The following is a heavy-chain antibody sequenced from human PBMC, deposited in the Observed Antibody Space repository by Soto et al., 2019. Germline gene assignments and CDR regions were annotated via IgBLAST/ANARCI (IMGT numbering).Heavy chain of an antibody. Sequence: ASVKVSCKASGYTFTGYYMHWVRQAPGQGLEWMGWINPNSGGTNYAQKFQGWVTMTRDTSISTAYMELSRLRSDDTAVYYCARAGLGALMVYASPYYYGMHVWGQGTTVTVSS. V-gene: IGHV1-2*04. J-gene: IGHJ6*02. D-gene: IGHD2-8*01. CDR3: ARAGLGALMVYASPYYYGMHV. CDR1: GYTFTGYY. CDR2: INPNSGGT.